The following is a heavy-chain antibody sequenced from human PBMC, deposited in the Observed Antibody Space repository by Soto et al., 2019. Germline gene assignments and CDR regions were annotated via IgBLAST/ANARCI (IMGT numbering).Heavy chain of an antibody. D-gene: IGHD1-7*01. J-gene: IGHJ4*02. Sequence: VGSLRLSCAASGFTFSSYAMSWVRQAPGKGLEWVSAISGSGGSTYYADSVKGRFTISRDNSKNTLYLQMNSLRAEDTAVYYCAKVLVLELRPGGADYWGQGTLVTVSS. CDR1: GFTFSSYA. CDR2: ISGSGGST. V-gene: IGHV3-23*01. CDR3: AKVLVLELRPGGADY.